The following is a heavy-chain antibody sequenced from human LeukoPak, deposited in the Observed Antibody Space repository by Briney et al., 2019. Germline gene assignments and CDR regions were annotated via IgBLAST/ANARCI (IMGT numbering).Heavy chain of an antibody. CDR2: IYYSGST. V-gene: IGHV4-39*07. Sequence: SETLSLTCTVSGGSISSSSYYWGWIRQPPGKGLEWIGSIYYSGSTYYNPSLKSRVTISVDTSKNQFSLKLSSATAADTAVYYCARGSRSRYCSSTSCYTEYYFDYWGQGTLVTVSS. CDR1: GGSISSSSYY. D-gene: IGHD2-2*02. J-gene: IGHJ4*02. CDR3: ARGSRSRYCSSTSCYTEYYFDY.